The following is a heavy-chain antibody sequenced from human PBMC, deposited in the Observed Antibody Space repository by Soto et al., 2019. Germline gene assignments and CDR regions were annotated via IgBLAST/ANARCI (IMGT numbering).Heavy chain of an antibody. V-gene: IGHV3-23*01. CDR2: ISGSGGST. D-gene: IGHD2-15*01. Sequence: GGSLRLSCAASGFTFTSFAMSWSRQAPGKGLGGVAAISGSGGSTYDADSVKGRFTISRDNSKNTLYLQMNSRRAEDTAVYYCAKDDEKGVAEAFDIWGQGTMVTVSS. CDR3: AKDDEKGVAEAFDI. CDR1: GFTFTSFA. J-gene: IGHJ3*02.